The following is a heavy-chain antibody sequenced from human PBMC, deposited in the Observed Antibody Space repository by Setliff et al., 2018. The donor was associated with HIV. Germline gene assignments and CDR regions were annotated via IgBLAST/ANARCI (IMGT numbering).Heavy chain of an antibody. CDR3: ASEAWTSYRSSSGYYYYYMDV. J-gene: IGHJ6*03. CDR2: SYYSGTT. CDR1: GDSVSSASYY. Sequence: SETLSLTCTVSGDSVSSASYYWSWIRQPPGKGLEWSGYSYYSGTTKYNPSLKSRVTISVDTSKNQFSLKLSSVTAADTAVYYCASEAWTSYRSSSGYYYYYMDVWGKGTTVTVAS. D-gene: IGHD6-6*01. V-gene: IGHV4-61*01.